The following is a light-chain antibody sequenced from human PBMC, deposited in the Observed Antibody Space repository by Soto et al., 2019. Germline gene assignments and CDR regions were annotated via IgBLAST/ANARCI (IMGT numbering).Light chain of an antibody. CDR1: SSNIGKNT. V-gene: IGLV1-44*01. Sequence: QSVLTQPPSASGTPGQTVTISCSGRSSNIGKNTVSWYQHLPGTAPKLLIYSNTQRPLGVPVRFSGSKSGTSASLAISGLQSDDEADYFCSTWDDSLNGWVFGGGTKLTVL. CDR2: SNT. J-gene: IGLJ3*02. CDR3: STWDDSLNGWV.